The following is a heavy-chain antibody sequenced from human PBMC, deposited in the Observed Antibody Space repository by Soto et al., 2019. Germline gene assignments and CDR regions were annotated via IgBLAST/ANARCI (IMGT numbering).Heavy chain of an antibody. Sequence: SETLSLTCTVSGGSISSYYWSWIRQPPGKGLEWIGYIYYSGSTNYNPSLKSRVTISVDTSKNQFSLKLSSVTAADTAVYYCARDQGCGGDCYAFDIWGQGTMVTVSS. V-gene: IGHV4-59*01. J-gene: IGHJ3*02. D-gene: IGHD2-21*02. CDR1: GGSISSYY. CDR2: IYYSGST. CDR3: ARDQGCGGDCYAFDI.